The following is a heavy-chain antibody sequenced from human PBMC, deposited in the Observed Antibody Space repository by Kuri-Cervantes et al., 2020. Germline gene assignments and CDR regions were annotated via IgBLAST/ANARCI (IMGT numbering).Heavy chain of an antibody. CDR3: ARDGPHYGDYEVL. CDR2: IYSGGST. CDR1: GFTVSSNY. J-gene: IGHJ4*02. V-gene: IGHV3-66*01. D-gene: IGHD4-17*01. Sequence: GGSLRLSCAASGFTVSSNYMSWVRQAPGKGLEWVSVIYSGGSTYYADSVKGRFTISRDNAKNSLYLQMSSLRAEDTAVYYCARDGPHYGDYEVLWGQGTLVTVSS.